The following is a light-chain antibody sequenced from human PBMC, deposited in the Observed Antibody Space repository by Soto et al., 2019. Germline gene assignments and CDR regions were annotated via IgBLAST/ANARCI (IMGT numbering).Light chain of an antibody. CDR3: QQHENFSPT. CDR2: DAS. Sequence: QMTQSPSTLSASVGDRVTITCRASQSIDTWLAWYQQKPGKAPRLLIYDASDLESGVPSRFSGSGSGTEFTLTINGLQTDDIASYYCQQHENFSPTFGPGTKVAIK. CDR1: QSIDTW. J-gene: IGKJ3*01. V-gene: IGKV1-5*01.